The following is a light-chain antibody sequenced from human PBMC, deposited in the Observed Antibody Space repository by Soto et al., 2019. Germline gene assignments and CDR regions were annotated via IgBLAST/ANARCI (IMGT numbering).Light chain of an antibody. Sequence: QSALTQPPSVSGAPGQGVTISCTGTSSNIGAHFDVHWYQQFPGLAPKLLIYGNSNRPSGVPDRFSASKSGTSASLAITGLQAEDEADYYCQSYDSRLNGWVFGGGTKLTVL. V-gene: IGLV1-40*01. CDR2: GNS. J-gene: IGLJ3*02. CDR3: QSYDSRLNGWV. CDR1: SSNIGAHFD.